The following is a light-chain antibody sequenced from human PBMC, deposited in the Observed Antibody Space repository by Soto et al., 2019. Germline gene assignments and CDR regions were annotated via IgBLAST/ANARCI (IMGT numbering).Light chain of an antibody. CDR3: QQSHSIPYT. CDR2: AAS. V-gene: IGKV1-39*01. CDR1: QTISSY. Sequence: DIQMTQSPSSLSASVGVRVTITCRASQTISSYLNWYQQKPGKAPKLLIYAASSLQSGVPSRFSGSGSGTDFTLTISSLQPEDFATYYCQQSHSIPYTFGQGTKLEIK. J-gene: IGKJ2*01.